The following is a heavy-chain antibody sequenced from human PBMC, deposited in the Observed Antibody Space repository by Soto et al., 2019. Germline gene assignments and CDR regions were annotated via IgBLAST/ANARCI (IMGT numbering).Heavy chain of an antibody. CDR2: ISGSGGST. D-gene: IGHD2-15*01. J-gene: IGHJ3*02. V-gene: IGHV3-23*01. Sequence: GGSLRLSCAASGFTFSSYAMSWVRQAPGKGLGWVSAISGSGGSTYYADSAKGRFTISRDNSKNTLYLQMNSLRAEDTAVYYCAKPGYCSGGSCYEPGAFDIWGQGTMVTVSS. CDR1: GFTFSSYA. CDR3: AKPGYCSGGSCYEPGAFDI.